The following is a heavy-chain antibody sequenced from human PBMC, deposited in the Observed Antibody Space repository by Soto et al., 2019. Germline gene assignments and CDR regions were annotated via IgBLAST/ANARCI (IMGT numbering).Heavy chain of an antibody. CDR2: MNPNSGNT. V-gene: IGHV1-8*01. CDR1: GYTFTSYD. J-gene: IGHJ1*01. D-gene: IGHD3-22*01. CDR3: AGYYYVPQPTSLNRPPLHAEYFQH. Sequence: ASVKVSCKASGYTFTSYDINWVRQATGQGLEWMGWMNPNSGNTGYAQKFQGRVTMTRNTSISTAYMELSSLRSEDTAVYYYAGYYYVPQPTSLNRPPLHAEYFQHWGQGTLVTV.